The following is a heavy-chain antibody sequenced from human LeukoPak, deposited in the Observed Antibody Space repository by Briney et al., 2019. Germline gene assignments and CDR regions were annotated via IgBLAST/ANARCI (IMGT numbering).Heavy chain of an antibody. Sequence: GGSLRLSCAASGFNFNRYAMSWVRQAPGKGLEWVSGIIDNGDTTYHANSVKGRFTISRDNSKNTLYLQMHSLRAEDTAVYYCAKLGGQEIYDYYVGVWGKGTTVAVSS. CDR3: AKLGGQEIYDYYVGV. D-gene: IGHD3-16*01. CDR2: IIDNGDTT. J-gene: IGHJ6*03. V-gene: IGHV3-23*01. CDR1: GFNFNRYA.